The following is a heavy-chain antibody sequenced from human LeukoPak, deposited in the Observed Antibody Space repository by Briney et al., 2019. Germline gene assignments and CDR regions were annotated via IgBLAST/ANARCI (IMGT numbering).Heavy chain of an antibody. V-gene: IGHV3-53*01. J-gene: IGHJ4*02. Sequence: GGSLRLSCAASGFTVSTNYMSWVRQAPGKGLEWVSVIYSGGTTYYADSVKGRFTISRDNSKNTLYLQMNSLRAEDTAVYFCARHRTTSPLSTSPFDYWGQGTLVTVSS. CDR1: GFTVSTNY. D-gene: IGHD2-2*01. CDR2: IYSGGTT. CDR3: ARHRTTSPLSTSPFDY.